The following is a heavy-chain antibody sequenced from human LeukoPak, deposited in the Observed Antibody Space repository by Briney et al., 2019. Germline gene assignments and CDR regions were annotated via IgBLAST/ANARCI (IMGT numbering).Heavy chain of an antibody. CDR1: VYTFTGYY. J-gene: IGHJ6*03. CDR2: INPNSGGT. D-gene: IGHD6-13*01. V-gene: IGHV1-2*02. Sequence: GASVTVSCKASVYTFTGYYMHWVRQAPGQGLEWMGWINPNSGGTNYAQKFQGRVTMTRDTSISTAYMELSRLRSDDTAVYYCARSLLIAAAGTGKGRYYMDVWGKGTTVTVSS. CDR3: ARSLLIAAAGTGKGRYYMDV.